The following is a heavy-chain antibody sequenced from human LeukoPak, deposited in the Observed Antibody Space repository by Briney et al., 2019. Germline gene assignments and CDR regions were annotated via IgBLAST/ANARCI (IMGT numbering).Heavy chain of an antibody. V-gene: IGHV4-59*01. J-gene: IGHJ4*02. CDR3: ARYYYGSGSYPPSFDY. D-gene: IGHD3-10*01. Sequence: PSETLSLTCTVSGGSISSYYWSWIRQPPGKGLEWIGYIYYSGSTNYNPSLKSRVTISVDTSKNQFSLKLSSVTAADTAVYYCARYYYGSGSYPPSFDYWGQGTLVTVSS. CDR1: GGSISSYY. CDR2: IYYSGST.